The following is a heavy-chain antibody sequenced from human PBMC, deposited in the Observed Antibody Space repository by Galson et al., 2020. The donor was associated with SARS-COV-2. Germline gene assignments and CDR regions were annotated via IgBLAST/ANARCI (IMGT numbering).Heavy chain of an antibody. CDR2: IINSGGIP. CDR3: ARMTGRGDFDY. D-gene: IGHD3-10*01. J-gene: IGHJ4*02. V-gene: IGHV3-48*03. Sequence: TGGSLRLSCAASGFPLSENEMNWVRQAPGKGLEWVAYIINSGGIPNYADSVKGRFTISRDNAKNSVYLQMNSLRDEDTAVYYCARMTGRGDFDYWGQGTRVTVSS. CDR1: GFPLSENE.